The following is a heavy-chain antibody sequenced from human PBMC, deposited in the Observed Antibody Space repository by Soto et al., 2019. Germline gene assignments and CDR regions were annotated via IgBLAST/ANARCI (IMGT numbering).Heavy chain of an antibody. CDR3: ARGDYYDTSGPFSDAFDI. CDR2: IKPDGSEK. D-gene: IGHD3-22*01. Sequence: GGSLRLSCAASGFTFINYWMSWVRQAPGKGLEWVANIKPDGSEKFYVDSLKGRFTMSRDNAKNSLYLQMNGLRADDTAVYYCARGDYYDTSGPFSDAFDIWGQGTMVTVSS. J-gene: IGHJ3*02. CDR1: GFTFINYW. V-gene: IGHV3-7*04.